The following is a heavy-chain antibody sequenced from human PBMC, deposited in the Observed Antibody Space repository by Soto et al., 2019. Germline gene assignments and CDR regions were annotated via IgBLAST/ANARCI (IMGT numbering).Heavy chain of an antibody. CDR3: ARESTSGYGSGFLDY. D-gene: IGHD6-19*01. Sequence: EVQLVESGGGLVQPGESLRLSCAASGFTFTSYWMHWVRQAPGKGLVWVSRINTGGSSTTYADSVKGRFTISRDNAKNTLSLQMNSLSAEDTAVYYCARESTSGYGSGFLDYLGQGTLVTVSS. CDR1: GFTFTSYW. J-gene: IGHJ4*02. CDR2: INTGGSST. V-gene: IGHV3-74*01.